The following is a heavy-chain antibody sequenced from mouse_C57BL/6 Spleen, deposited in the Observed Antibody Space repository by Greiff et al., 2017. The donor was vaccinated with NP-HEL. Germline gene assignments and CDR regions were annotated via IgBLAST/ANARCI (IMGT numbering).Heavy chain of an antibody. J-gene: IGHJ2*01. CDR1: GYSITSGYY. Sequence: VQLKESGPGLVKPSQSLSLTCSVTGYSITSGYYWNWIRQFPGNKLEWMGYISYDGSNNYNPSLKNRISITRDTSKNQFFLKLNSVTTEDTATYYCARDKGYGLDYWGQGTTLTVSS. V-gene: IGHV3-6*01. CDR2: ISYDGSN. D-gene: IGHD1-2*01. CDR3: ARDKGYGLDY.